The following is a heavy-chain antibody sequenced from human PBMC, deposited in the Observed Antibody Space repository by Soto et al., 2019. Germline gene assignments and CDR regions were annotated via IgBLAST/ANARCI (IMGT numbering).Heavy chain of an antibody. D-gene: IGHD3-3*01. CDR3: ASIFGVVKRGGGYYGMDV. CDR2: ISSSSSYI. V-gene: IGHV3-21*01. J-gene: IGHJ6*02. Sequence: EVQLVESGGGLAKPGGSLRLSCAASGFTFSSYSMNWVRQAPGKGLEWVSSISSSSSYIYYADSVKGRFTISRDNAKNSLYLQMNSLRAEDTAVYYCASIFGVVKRGGGYYGMDVWGQGTTVTVSS. CDR1: GFTFSSYS.